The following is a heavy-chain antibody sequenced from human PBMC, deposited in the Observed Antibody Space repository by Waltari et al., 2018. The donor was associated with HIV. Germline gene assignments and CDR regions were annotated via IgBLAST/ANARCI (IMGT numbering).Heavy chain of an antibody. CDR2: INAGNGNT. V-gene: IGHV1-3*01. Sequence: QVQLVQSGAEVKKPGASVKVSCKASGYTFTSYAMHWVRQGPGQRLEWMGWINAGNGNTKYSQKFQGRVTITRDTSASTAYMELSSLRSEDTAVYYCAREPEELLGSFDYWGQGTLVTVSS. CDR3: AREPEELLGSFDY. J-gene: IGHJ4*02. CDR1: GYTFTSYA. D-gene: IGHD1-26*01.